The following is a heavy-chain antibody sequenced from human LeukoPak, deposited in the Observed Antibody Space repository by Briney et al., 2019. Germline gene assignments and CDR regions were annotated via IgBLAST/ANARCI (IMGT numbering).Heavy chain of an antibody. V-gene: IGHV1-69*05. CDR2: IIPIFGTA. CDR3: AKSYYYDSSYDAFDI. Sequence: ASVKLSCKASGYTFTDYYLHWVRQAPGQGLEWMGGIIPIFGTANYAQKFQGRVTITTDESTSTAYMELSSLRSEDTAVYYCAKSYYYDSSYDAFDIWGQGTMVTVSS. D-gene: IGHD3-22*01. J-gene: IGHJ3*02. CDR1: GYTFTDYY.